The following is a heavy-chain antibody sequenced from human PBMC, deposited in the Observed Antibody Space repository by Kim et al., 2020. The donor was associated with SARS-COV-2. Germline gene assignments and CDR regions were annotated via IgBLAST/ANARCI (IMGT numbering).Heavy chain of an antibody. J-gene: IGHJ4*02. V-gene: IGHV5-51*01. Sequence: RYSPSFQGQVTISADKSISTAYLQWSSLKASDTAMYYCARLRYYGSAPGYWGQGTLVTVSS. D-gene: IGHD3-10*01. CDR3: ARLRYYGSAPGY.